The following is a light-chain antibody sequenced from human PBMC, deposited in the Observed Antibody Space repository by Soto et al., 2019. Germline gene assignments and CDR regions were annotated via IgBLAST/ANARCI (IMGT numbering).Light chain of an antibody. CDR3: QQYDTSAT. V-gene: IGKV3-20*01. CDR2: GAS. CDR1: RSVSASY. J-gene: IGKJ2*01. Sequence: EIVLTQSPGTLSLSPGERATLSCRASRSVSASYLAWYQQKPGQAPRLLIYGASSRATGFPDRFSGSGSGTDFTLTISRLEPEDSAVYYCQQYDTSATFGQGTKVDIK.